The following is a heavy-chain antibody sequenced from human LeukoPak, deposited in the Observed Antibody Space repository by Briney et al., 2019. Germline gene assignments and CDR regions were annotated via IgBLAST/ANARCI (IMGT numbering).Heavy chain of an antibody. CDR1: GGSISSYF. D-gene: IGHD3-22*01. J-gene: IGHJ4*02. CDR2: IYTSGST. Sequence: PSETLSLTCTVSGGSISSYFWSWIRQPAGKGLEWIGRIYTSGSTNYNPSLKSRVTMSVDTSKNQFSLKLSSVTAADTAVYYCAGGYDSSGFTDYWGQGTLVTVSS. CDR3: AGGYDSSGFTDY. V-gene: IGHV4-4*07.